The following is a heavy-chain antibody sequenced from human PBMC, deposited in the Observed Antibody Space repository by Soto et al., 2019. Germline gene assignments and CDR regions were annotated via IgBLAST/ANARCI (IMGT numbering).Heavy chain of an antibody. Sequence: QVQLVQSGAEVKKPGSSVKVSCKASGGTFSSYAISWVRQAPGQGLEWMGGIIPIFGTANYAQKFQGRVTITADESTSTAYMELSSLRSEDTAVYYCARDSPDCSGGSCYSDYSYGMDVWGQGTTVTVSS. CDR1: GGTFSSYA. V-gene: IGHV1-69*01. J-gene: IGHJ6*02. CDR2: IIPIFGTA. CDR3: ARDSPDCSGGSCYSDYSYGMDV. D-gene: IGHD2-15*01.